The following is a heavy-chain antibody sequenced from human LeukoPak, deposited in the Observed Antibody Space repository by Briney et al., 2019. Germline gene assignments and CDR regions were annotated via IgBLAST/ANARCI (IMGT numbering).Heavy chain of an antibody. Sequence: SETLSLTCAVYGGSFSGYYWSWIRQPPGKGLEWIGSIYYSGSTYYNPSLKSRVTISVDTSKNQFSLKLSSVTAADTAVYYCATRRYSYIDYWGQGTLVTVSS. V-gene: IGHV4-34*01. CDR3: ATRRYSYIDY. J-gene: IGHJ4*02. CDR1: GGSFSGYY. CDR2: IYYSGST. D-gene: IGHD5-18*01.